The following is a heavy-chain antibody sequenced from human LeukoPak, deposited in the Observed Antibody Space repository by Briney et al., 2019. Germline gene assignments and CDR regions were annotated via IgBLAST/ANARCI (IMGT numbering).Heavy chain of an antibody. CDR3: ARDLSPVVRASPMGY. V-gene: IGHV3-30*03. D-gene: IGHD3-10*01. CDR1: GFTFTSYG. J-gene: IGHJ4*02. CDR2: ITYDGYYK. Sequence: PGGSLRLSCAASGFTFTSYGMHWVRQAPGKDLEWVALITYDGYYKYYSDSVKGRFTISSDTSKNTLYLQMNSLRAEDTAVYYCARDLSPVVRASPMGYWGQGTLVTVSS.